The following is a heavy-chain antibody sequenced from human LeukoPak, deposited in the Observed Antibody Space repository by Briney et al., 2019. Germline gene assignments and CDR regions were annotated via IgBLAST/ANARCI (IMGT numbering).Heavy chain of an antibody. Sequence: GGSLRLSCAASGFTFSSYGMHWVRQAPGKGLEWVAFIRYDGSNKYYADSVKGRFTISRDNSKNTLYLQMNSLRAEDTAVYYCAKDLVWRSIAARTAFDYWGQGTLVTASS. CDR2: IRYDGSNK. D-gene: IGHD6-6*01. V-gene: IGHV3-30*02. CDR3: AKDLVWRSIAARTAFDY. J-gene: IGHJ4*02. CDR1: GFTFSSYG.